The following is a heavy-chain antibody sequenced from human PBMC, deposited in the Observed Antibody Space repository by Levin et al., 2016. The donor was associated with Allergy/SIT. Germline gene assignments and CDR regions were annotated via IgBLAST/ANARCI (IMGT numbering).Heavy chain of an antibody. J-gene: IGHJ4*02. CDR3: AREGWGTAMVPFDY. Sequence: GESLKISCAASGFTFRNYWMHWVRQAPGKGLVWVSHINTDESITNYADSVKGRFTISRDNAKETVYLQMDSLRAEDTAVYYCAREGWGTAMVPFDYWGQGSLVTVSS. V-gene: IGHV3-74*01. D-gene: IGHD5-18*01. CDR1: GFTFRNYW. CDR2: INTDESIT.